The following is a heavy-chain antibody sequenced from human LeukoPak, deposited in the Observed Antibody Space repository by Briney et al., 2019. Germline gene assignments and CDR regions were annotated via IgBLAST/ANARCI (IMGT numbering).Heavy chain of an antibody. J-gene: IGHJ4*02. D-gene: IGHD6-13*01. CDR1: GFTFSSYG. V-gene: IGHV3-30*02. CDR3: VPGSSWYSTELYFDY. CDR2: IRYDGSNK. Sequence: GGSLRLSCAASGFTFSSYGMHWVRQAPGKGLEWVAFIRYDGSNKYYADSVKGRFTISRDNSKNTLYLQMNSLRAEDTAVYYCVPGSSWYSTELYFDYWGQGTLVTVSS.